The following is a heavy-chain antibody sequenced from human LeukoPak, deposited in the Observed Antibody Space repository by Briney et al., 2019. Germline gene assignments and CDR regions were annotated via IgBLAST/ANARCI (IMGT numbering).Heavy chain of an antibody. Sequence: SETLSLTCAVYGGSFSGYYWSWIRQPPGKGLEWIGEINHSGSTNYNPSLKSRVTISVDTSKNQFSLKLSSVTAADTAVYYCARGYPKILTGVYYYYGMDVWGQGTTVTVSS. CDR2: INHSGST. CDR3: ARGYPKILTGVYYYYGMDV. D-gene: IGHD3-9*01. J-gene: IGHJ6*02. V-gene: IGHV4-34*01. CDR1: GGSFSGYY.